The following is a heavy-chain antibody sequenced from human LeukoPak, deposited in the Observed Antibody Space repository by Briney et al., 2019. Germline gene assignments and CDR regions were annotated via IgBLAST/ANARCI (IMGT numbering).Heavy chain of an antibody. D-gene: IGHD6-19*01. CDR2: ITTSSTYI. Sequence: GGSLRLSCAASGFTFSSYSMSWVRQAPGKGLEWVSSITTSSTYISYADSVKGRLTIFRDNAKNSLYLQMNSLRAEDTAVYYCARGKYSSGWFDYWGQGTLVTVSS. J-gene: IGHJ4*02. CDR1: GFTFSSYS. V-gene: IGHV3-21*01. CDR3: ARGKYSSGWFDY.